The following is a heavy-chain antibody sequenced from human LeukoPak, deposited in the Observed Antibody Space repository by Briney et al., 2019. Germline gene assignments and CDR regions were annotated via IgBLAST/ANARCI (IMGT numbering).Heavy chain of an antibody. CDR1: GFTVSSNY. Sequence: GGSLRLSCAASGFTVSSNYMSWVRQAPGMGLERVSVIYSGGSTYYADSVKGRFTISRDNSKNTLYLQMNSLRAENTAVYYCARAQRGYSYGYFDYWGQGTLVTVSS. D-gene: IGHD5-18*01. V-gene: IGHV3-66*01. CDR2: IYSGGST. CDR3: ARAQRGYSYGYFDY. J-gene: IGHJ4*02.